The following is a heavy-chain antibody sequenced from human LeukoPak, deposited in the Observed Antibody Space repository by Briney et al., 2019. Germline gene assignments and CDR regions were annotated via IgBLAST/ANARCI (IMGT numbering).Heavy chain of an antibody. CDR1: GFSLSDCG. D-gene: IGHD3-22*01. J-gene: IGHJ4*02. CDR3: VKEASSGYYRTADY. CDR2: ITYDGGER. V-gene: IGHV3-30*18. Sequence: PGGSLRLSCAASGFSLSDCGMHWVRQAQGKGLEWVAVITYDGGERHYSDSARGRFIISRDTSKNTVDLQMNNLRPEDTAVYYCVKEASSGYYRTADYWGQGTLVSVSS.